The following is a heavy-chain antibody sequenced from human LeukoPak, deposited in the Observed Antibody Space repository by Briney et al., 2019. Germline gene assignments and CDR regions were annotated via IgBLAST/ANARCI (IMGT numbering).Heavy chain of an antibody. CDR2: LIPIFGTT. V-gene: IGHV1-69*05. J-gene: IGHJ3*02. CDR3: ARGPWATIFGVIMGRPFEI. D-gene: IGHD3-3*01. Sequence: SVKVSCKASGGTFNNYAINWVRQAPGQGLEWIGELIPIFGTTNYAQKFQGRVAITTDESTTTAYMELSSLRSEDTAVCYCARGPWATIFGVIMGRPFEIWGQGTMVTVSS. CDR1: GGTFNNYA.